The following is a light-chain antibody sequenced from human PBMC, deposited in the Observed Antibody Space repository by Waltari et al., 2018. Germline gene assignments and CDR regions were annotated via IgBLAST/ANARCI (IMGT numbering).Light chain of an antibody. J-gene: IGLJ3*02. CDR3: SSYTSSNNWV. Sequence: QSALTQPASVSGSPGQSIIISCTGSSSDVGAYEYVSWYQQPPGKPPQLMIYDVSKRPSGVSNRFAGFKSGNTASLAISGLQAEDEAHYYCSSYTSSNNWVFGGGTKLTVL. CDR2: DVS. CDR1: SSDVGAYEY. V-gene: IGLV2-14*03.